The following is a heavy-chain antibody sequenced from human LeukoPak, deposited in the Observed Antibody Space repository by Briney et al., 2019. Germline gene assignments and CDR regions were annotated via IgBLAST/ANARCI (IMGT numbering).Heavy chain of an antibody. CDR2: IYYSGST. J-gene: IGHJ5*02. CDR1: GGSISSYY. CDR3: ARLDSDCSSTSCYTDWFDP. V-gene: IGHV4-59*01. Sequence: SETLSLTCTVSGGSISSYYWSWNRQPPGTGLEWIGYIYYSGSTNYNPSLKSRVTISVDTSKNQFSLKLSSVTAADTAVYYCARLDSDCSSTSCYTDWFDPWGQGTLVTVSS. D-gene: IGHD2-2*02.